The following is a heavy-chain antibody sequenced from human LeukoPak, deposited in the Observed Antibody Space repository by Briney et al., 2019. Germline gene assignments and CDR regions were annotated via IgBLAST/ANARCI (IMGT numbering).Heavy chain of an antibody. J-gene: IGHJ3*02. CDR2: IYDSGST. D-gene: IGHD4-17*01. CDR1: GASIRSGDYY. CDR3: ARKATTGPTKAAFDI. V-gene: IGHV4-30-4*01. Sequence: SETLSLTCTVSGASIRSGDYYWSWIRQPPGKGLEWIGYIYDSGSTYYNPSLKSRITISVDTSENRFSLKLSSVTATDTAVYYCARKATTGPTKAAFDIWGQGTMVTVSS.